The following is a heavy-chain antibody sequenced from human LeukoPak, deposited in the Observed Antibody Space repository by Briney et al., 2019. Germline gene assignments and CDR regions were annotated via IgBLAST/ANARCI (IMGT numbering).Heavy chain of an antibody. Sequence: GGSLRLSCAASGFAFSRYWMHWVRQAPGKGLVWVSRVNGDGSTTTYADSVKGRFTISRDNAKNSLYLQMNSLRAEDTAVYYCAKGSRTYFKWLDPWGQGTLVTVSS. J-gene: IGHJ5*02. CDR1: GFAFSRYW. V-gene: IGHV3-74*01. CDR3: AKGSRTYFKWLDP. D-gene: IGHD6-13*01. CDR2: VNGDGSTT.